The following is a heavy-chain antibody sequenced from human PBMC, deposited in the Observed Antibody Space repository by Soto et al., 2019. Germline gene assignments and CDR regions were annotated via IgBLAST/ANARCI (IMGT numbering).Heavy chain of an antibody. Sequence: EVQLLESGGGLVQPGGSLRLSCAASAFTFSSYAMSWVRQAPGKGLEWVSAISGNGGSTYYADSVKGRFTCSRDNSKSTLYLQMICLRSEDTSVYYCAKDWAYCGGDCYSGLDYWGQGTLVTVSS. CDR2: ISGNGGST. D-gene: IGHD2-21*01. J-gene: IGHJ4*02. CDR3: AKDWAYCGGDCYSGLDY. CDR1: AFTFSSYA. V-gene: IGHV3-23*01.